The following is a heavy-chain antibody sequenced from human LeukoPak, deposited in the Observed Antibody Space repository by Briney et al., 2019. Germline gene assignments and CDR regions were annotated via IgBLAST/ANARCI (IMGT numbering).Heavy chain of an antibody. D-gene: IGHD3-3*01. J-gene: IGHJ5*02. CDR3: AREGHTPYDFWSGYSNWFDP. Sequence: GGSLRLSCAASGFTFSSYAMHWVRQAPGKGLEWVAVISYDGGNKYYADSVKGRFTISRDNSKNTLYLQMNSLRAEDTAVYYCAREGHTPYDFWSGYSNWFDPWGQGTLVTVSS. CDR1: GFTFSSYA. V-gene: IGHV3-30-3*01. CDR2: ISYDGGNK.